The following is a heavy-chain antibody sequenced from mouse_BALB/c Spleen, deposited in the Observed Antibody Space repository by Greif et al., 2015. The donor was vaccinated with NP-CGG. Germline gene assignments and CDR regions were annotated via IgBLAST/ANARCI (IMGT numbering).Heavy chain of an antibody. CDR3: ARDAWFAY. Sequence: QVQLKQSGAELMKPGASVKISCKATGYTFSSYWIEWVKQRPGHGLEWIGEILPGSGSTNYNEKFKGKATFTADTSSNTAYMQLSSLTSEDSAVYHCARDAWFAYWGQGTLVTVSA. CDR1: GYTFSSYW. CDR2: ILPGSGST. J-gene: IGHJ3*01. V-gene: IGHV1-9*01.